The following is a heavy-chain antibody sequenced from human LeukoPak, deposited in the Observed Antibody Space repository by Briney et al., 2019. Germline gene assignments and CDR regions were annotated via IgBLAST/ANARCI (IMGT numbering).Heavy chain of an antibody. CDR3: AREAAADWYYFDY. J-gene: IGHJ4*02. V-gene: IGHV4-34*01. D-gene: IGHD6-13*01. Sequence: SETLSLTCAVYGGSFSGYYWSWIRQPPGKGLEWIGEINHSGSTNYNPSLKSRVTISVDTSKNQFSLKLSSVTAADTAVYYCAREAAADWYYFDYWGQGTLVTVSS. CDR1: GGSFSGYY. CDR2: INHSGST.